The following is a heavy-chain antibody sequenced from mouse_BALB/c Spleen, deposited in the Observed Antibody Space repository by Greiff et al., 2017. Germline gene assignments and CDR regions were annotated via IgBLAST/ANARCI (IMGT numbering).Heavy chain of an antibody. D-gene: IGHD2-1*01. J-gene: IGHJ2*01. V-gene: IGHV5-4*02. Sequence: EVKLMESGGGLVKPGGSLKLSCAASGFTFSDYYMYWVRQTPEKRLEWVATISDGGSYTYYPDSVKGRFTISRDNAKNNLYLQMSSLKSEDTAMYYCARGIYYGTLDYWGQGTTLTVSS. CDR1: GFTFSDYY. CDR2: ISDGGSYT. CDR3: ARGIYYGTLDY.